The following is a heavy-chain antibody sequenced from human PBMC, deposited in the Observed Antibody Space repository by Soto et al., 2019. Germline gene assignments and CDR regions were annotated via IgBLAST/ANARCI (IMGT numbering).Heavy chain of an antibody. CDR1: DGSISNYY. D-gene: IGHD1-1*01. CDR2: IYYSGST. J-gene: IGHJ5*02. V-gene: IGHV4-59*01. Sequence: TWTFSDGSISNYYVSLILQTPGKGLEWIGYIYYSGSTNYNPSLKSRVTISVDTSKNQFSLKLSSVTAADTAVYYCARASNGTRVNCFDPCGQGILVSGSS. CDR3: ARASNGTRVNCFDP.